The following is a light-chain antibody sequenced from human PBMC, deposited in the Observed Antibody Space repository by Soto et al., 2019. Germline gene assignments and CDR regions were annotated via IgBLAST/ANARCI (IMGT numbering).Light chain of an antibody. J-gene: IGLJ2*01. Sequence: QSVLTQSSSASASLGSSVKLTCTLSSGHSSYIIAWHQQQPGKAPRYLMKLEGSGSYNKGSGVPDRFSGSSSGADRYLTISNLQAEDEADYYGETVDSNPQVVFGGGTKLTVL. CDR3: ETVDSNPQVV. CDR2: LEGSGSY. V-gene: IGLV4-60*03. CDR1: SGHSSYI.